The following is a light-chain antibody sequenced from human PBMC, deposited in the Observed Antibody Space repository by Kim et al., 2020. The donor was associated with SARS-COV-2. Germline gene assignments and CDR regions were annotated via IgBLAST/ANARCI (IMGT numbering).Light chain of an antibody. CDR1: QSVSRN. V-gene: IGKV3-15*01. CDR2: GAS. J-gene: IGKJ2*01. CDR3: QQYNNWPYT. Sequence: EIVMTQSPATLSVSPGERATLSCRASQSVSRNLAWYQQKPGRSPSLLIYGASTRATGIPSRFSGSGSGTEFTLTISSLQSEDFAVYSCQQYNNWPYTFGQGTKLEI.